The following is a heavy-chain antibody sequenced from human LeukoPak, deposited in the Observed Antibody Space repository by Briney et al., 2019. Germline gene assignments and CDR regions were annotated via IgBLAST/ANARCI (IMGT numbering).Heavy chain of an antibody. V-gene: IGHV3-23*01. D-gene: IGHD1-26*01. CDR1: GFTFRSYA. CDR2: ISDDGRGT. Sequence: QTGGSLRLSCAASGFTFRSYAMSWIRQTPGKGLEWVSAISDDGRGTYYADSVMGRFIISRDNSKNTLYLQLTSLRPEDTAIYYCSKEEKVLRVTTAFDQWGQGTLVTVSS. J-gene: IGHJ4*02. CDR3: SKEEKVLRVTTAFDQ.